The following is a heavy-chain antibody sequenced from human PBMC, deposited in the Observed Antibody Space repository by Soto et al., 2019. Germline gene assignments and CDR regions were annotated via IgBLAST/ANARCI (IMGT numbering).Heavy chain of an antibody. Sequence: SETLSLTCAVYGGSFSGYYWSWIRQPPGKGLEWIGEINHSGSTNYNPSLKSRVTISVDTSKNQFSLKLSSVTAADTAVYYCARVPAAGTLPRYYYYYYMDVRGKGTTVTVSS. CDR1: GGSFSGYY. CDR3: ARVPAAGTLPRYYYYYYMDV. J-gene: IGHJ6*03. CDR2: INHSGST. V-gene: IGHV4-34*01. D-gene: IGHD6-13*01.